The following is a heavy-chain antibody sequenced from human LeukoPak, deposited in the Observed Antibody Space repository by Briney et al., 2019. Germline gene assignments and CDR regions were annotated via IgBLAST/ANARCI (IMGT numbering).Heavy chain of an antibody. J-gene: IGHJ4*02. Sequence: GGSLRLSCTASGFTVSSNYMNWVRQAPGKGLEWVSVIYSGGATYYADSVKGRFTISRDNSKNTVYLQLNSLRAEDTAIYYCARGYGPDYWGQGTLVTVSS. CDR3: ARGYGPDY. D-gene: IGHD2-15*01. CDR1: GFTVSSNY. V-gene: IGHV3-53*01. CDR2: IYSGGAT.